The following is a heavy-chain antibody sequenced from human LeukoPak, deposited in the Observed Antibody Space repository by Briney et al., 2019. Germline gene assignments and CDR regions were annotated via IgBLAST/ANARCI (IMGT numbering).Heavy chain of an antibody. CDR3: ARDVDSSGYIDY. Sequence: PGGSLRLSCAASGFTFSSYWMHWVRQAPGKGLVWVSRINSDGSSTSYADSVKGRFTISRDNAKNSLYLQMNSLRAEDTAVYYCARDVDSSGYIDYWGQGTLVTVSS. V-gene: IGHV3-74*01. CDR2: INSDGSST. CDR1: GFTFSSYW. D-gene: IGHD3-22*01. J-gene: IGHJ4*02.